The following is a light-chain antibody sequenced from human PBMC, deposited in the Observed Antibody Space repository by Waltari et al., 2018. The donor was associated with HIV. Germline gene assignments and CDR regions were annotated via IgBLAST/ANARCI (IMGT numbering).Light chain of an antibody. CDR3: QQRRNWPPGAT. V-gene: IGKV3D-20*02. CDR2: GAS. Sequence: EIVLTQSPGTLSLSPGERATLSCRASQSVSSSYLAWYQQKSGQAPKLLIYGASNRATGIPARFSGSGSGTDFTPTISSLEPEDFAVYYCQQRRNWPPGATFGGGTKVEIK. CDR1: QSVSSSY. J-gene: IGKJ4*01.